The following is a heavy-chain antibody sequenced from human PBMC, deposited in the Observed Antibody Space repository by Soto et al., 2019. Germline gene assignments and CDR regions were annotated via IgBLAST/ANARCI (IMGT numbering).Heavy chain of an antibody. J-gene: IGHJ4*02. CDR3: ARVWGYAFDY. CDR1: GGSISSYY. Sequence: QVQLQESGPGLVKPSETLSLTCTVSGGSISSYYWSWIRQPPGKGLEWIGYIYDSGSTNYNPSRKSRVTISVDTSKNQFSRKLSSVTAADTAVYYCARVWGYAFDYWGQGTLVTVSS. D-gene: IGHD3-16*01. V-gene: IGHV4-59*01. CDR2: IYDSGST.